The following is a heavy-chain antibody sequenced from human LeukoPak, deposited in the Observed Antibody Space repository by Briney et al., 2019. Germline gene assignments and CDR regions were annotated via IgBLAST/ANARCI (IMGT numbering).Heavy chain of an antibody. Sequence: GGSLRLSCAASGFTFSDYYRSWIRQAPGKGLEWVSYISSSGSTIYYADSVKGRFTISRDNAKNSLYLQMNSLRAEDTAVYYCARGPQRGYSYGEPDYWGQGTLVTVSS. CDR3: ARGPQRGYSYGEPDY. CDR1: GFTFSDYY. J-gene: IGHJ4*02. D-gene: IGHD5-18*01. CDR2: ISSSGSTI. V-gene: IGHV3-11*04.